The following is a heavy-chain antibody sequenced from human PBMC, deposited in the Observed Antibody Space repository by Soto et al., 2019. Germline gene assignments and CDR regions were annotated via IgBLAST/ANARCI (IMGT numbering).Heavy chain of an antibody. CDR3: ARVPYCSSSSCYSYLDS. CDR2: ISSDGSST. CDR1: GFTLSNYW. V-gene: IGHV3-74*01. J-gene: IGHJ4*02. D-gene: IGHD2-2*01. Sequence: EVQLVESGGGLVQPGGSLRLSCAASGFTLSNYWMHWARQAPGKGLVWVSRISSDGSSTNYADSVKGRFTISRDNAKNTLHLQMNSLRAEDTAVYYCARVPYCSSSSCYSYLDSWGQGTLVTVSS.